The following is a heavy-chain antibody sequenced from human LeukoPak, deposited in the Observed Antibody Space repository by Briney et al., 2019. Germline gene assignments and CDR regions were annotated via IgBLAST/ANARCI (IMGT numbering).Heavy chain of an antibody. CDR3: TGNYYGSGSYADFDY. J-gene: IGHJ4*02. D-gene: IGHD3-10*01. Sequence: GGSLRLSCAASGFTFSDYYMSWIRQAPGKGLEWVSYISSSGSTIYYADSVKGRFTISRDNAKNSLYLQMDSLKTEDTAVYYCTGNYYGSGSYADFDYWGQGTLVTVSS. CDR2: ISSSGSTI. V-gene: IGHV3-11*01. CDR1: GFTFSDYY.